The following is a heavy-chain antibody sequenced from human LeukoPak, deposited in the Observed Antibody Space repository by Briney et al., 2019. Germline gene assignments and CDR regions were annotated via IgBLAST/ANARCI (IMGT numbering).Heavy chain of an antibody. V-gene: IGHV3-33*08. Sequence: GGSLRLSCAASGFTFSSYAMHWVRQAPGKGLEWVAVIWYDGSNKYYVDSVKGRFTISRDNSKNTLYLQMNSLRAEDTAVYYCARDQYNILTGYYIDYWGQGTLVTVSS. D-gene: IGHD3-9*01. J-gene: IGHJ4*02. CDR1: GFTFSSYA. CDR2: IWYDGSNK. CDR3: ARDQYNILTGYYIDY.